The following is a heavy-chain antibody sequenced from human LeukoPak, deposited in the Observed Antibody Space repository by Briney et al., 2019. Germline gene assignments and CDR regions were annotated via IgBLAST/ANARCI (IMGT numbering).Heavy chain of an antibody. CDR1: GYTFTSYD. CDR3: ASRAVAVAGGYYMDV. V-gene: IGHV1-8*01. CDR2: MNPNSGNT. Sequence: ASVKVSCKASGYTFTSYDINWVRQATGQGLEWMGWMNPNSGNTGYAQKFQGRVTMTRNTSISTAYMELSSLRSEDTAVYYCASRAVAVAGGYYMDVWGKGTTVAVSS. J-gene: IGHJ6*03. D-gene: IGHD6-19*01.